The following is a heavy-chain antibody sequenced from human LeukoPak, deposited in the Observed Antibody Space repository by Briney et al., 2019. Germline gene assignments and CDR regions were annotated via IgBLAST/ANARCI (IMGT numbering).Heavy chain of an antibody. V-gene: IGHV3-7*01. CDR3: ARAPLIVISPGSYYYGMDV. J-gene: IGHJ6*02. CDR2: IKQDGREK. Sequence: GGSLRLSCAASEFIFSTYLMTWVRQAPGKGLEWVANIKQDGREKYYADSVRGRFTISRDDGKKSLYLQMDSLRVDDTAVYYCARAPLIVISPGSYYYGMDVWGQGTTVTVSS. CDR1: EFIFSTYL. D-gene: IGHD2-21*01.